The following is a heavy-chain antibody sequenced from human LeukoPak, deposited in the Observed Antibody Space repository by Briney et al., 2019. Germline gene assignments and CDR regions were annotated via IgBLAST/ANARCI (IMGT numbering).Heavy chain of an antibody. CDR2: IYYSGST. CDR3: ARGRYYGSGSYPKKRLYYYYYYYMDV. J-gene: IGHJ6*03. V-gene: IGHV4-59*01. CDR1: GDSISRYY. Sequence: SETLSLTCTVSGDSISRYYWSWIRQPPGKGLEWIGYIYYSGSTNFNPSLKSRVTISVDTSKNQFFPKLSSVTAADTAVYYCARGRYYGSGSYPKKRLYYYYYYYMDVWGKGTTVTVSS. D-gene: IGHD3-10*01.